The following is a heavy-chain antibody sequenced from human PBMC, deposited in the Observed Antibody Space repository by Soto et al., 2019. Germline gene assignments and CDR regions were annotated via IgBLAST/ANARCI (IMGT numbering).Heavy chain of an antibody. CDR3: AGGPPDGDPGDY. CDR1: GGSISSGGYY. Sequence: PSETLSLTCTVSGGSISSGGYYWSWIRQHPGKGLEWIAYIYYSGRTYYNPSLRSRVIISVDTSKNQFSLKLSSVTAADTAVYYCAGGPPDGDPGDYWGQGTLVTVSS. V-gene: IGHV4-31*03. J-gene: IGHJ4*02. CDR2: IYYSGRT.